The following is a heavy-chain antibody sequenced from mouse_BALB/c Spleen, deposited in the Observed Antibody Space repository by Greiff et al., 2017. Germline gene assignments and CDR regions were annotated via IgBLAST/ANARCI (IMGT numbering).Heavy chain of an antibody. V-gene: IGHV1S81*02. CDR1: GYTFTSYW. CDR3: ARNYGSSYNAMEY. J-gene: IGHJ4*01. D-gene: IGHD1-1*01. Sequence: QVQLQQPGAELVKPGASVKLSCKASGYTFTSYWMHWVKQRPGQGLEWIGEINPSNGRTNYNEKFKSKATLTVDKSSSTAYMQLSSLTSEDSAVYYCARNYGSSYNAMEYWGQGTTVTVSS. CDR2: INPSNGRT.